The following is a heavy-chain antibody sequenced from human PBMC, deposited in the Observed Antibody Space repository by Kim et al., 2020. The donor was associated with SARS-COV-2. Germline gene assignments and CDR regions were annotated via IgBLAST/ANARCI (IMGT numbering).Heavy chain of an antibody. J-gene: IGHJ6*02. Sequence: SETLSLTCTVSGGSVSSGSYYWSWIRQPPGKGLEWIGYIYYSGSTNYNPSLKSRVTISVDTSKNQFSLNLSSVTAADTAVYYCARVKVVVVPAAIGGWYYYGMDVWGQGTTVTVSS. CDR3: ARVKVVVVPAAIGGWYYYGMDV. CDR2: IYYSGST. CDR1: GGSVSSGSYY. D-gene: IGHD2-2*01. V-gene: IGHV4-61*01.